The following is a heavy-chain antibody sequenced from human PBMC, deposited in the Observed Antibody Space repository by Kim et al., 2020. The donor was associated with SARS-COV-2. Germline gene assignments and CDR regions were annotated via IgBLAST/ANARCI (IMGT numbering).Heavy chain of an antibody. CDR3: ARGHTPGSVGVTIGVWRYFDY. V-gene: IGHV1-69*05. D-gene: IGHD3-10*01. Sequence: SVKVSCKASGGTFSSYAISWVRQAPGQGLEWMGGIIPNFGKANYAQKFQGRVTITTDTSTSTAYMELSSLRSEDTAVYYCARGHTPGSVGVTIGVWRYFDYWGQGTLGTVSS. CDR1: GGTFSSYA. J-gene: IGHJ4*02. CDR2: IIPNFGKA.